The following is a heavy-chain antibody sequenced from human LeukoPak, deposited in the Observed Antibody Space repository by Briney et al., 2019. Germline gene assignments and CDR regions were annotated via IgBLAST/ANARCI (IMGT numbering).Heavy chain of an antibody. CDR1: GGSISSYY. D-gene: IGHD3-16*02. Sequence: SETLSLTCTVSGGSISSYYWSWIRQPPGKGLEWIGYIYYSGSTNYNPSLKSRVTISVDTSKNQFSLQLNSVTPEDTAVYYCAREANVYDYVWGSYPSLYFQHWGQGTLVTVSS. CDR3: AREANVYDYVWGSYPSLYFQH. CDR2: IYYSGST. J-gene: IGHJ1*01. V-gene: IGHV4-59*12.